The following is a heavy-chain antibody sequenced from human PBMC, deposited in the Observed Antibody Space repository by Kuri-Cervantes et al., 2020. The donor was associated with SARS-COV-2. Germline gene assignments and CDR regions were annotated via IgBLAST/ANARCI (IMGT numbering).Heavy chain of an antibody. CDR1: GYSISSGYY. D-gene: IGHD1-26*01. J-gene: IGHJ6*02. CDR2: IYHSEST. CDR3: ARDSGRYGMDV. V-gene: IGHV4-38-2*02. Sequence: GSLRLSCGVSGYSISSGYYWGWIRQPPGKGLEWIGSIYHSESTYYNPSLKSRVTISVDTSKNRFSLKLSSVTAADTAVYYCARDSGRYGMDVWGQGTMVTVSS.